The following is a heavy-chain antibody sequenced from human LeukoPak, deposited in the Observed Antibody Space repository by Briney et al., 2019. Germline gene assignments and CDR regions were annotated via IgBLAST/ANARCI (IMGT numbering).Heavy chain of an antibody. D-gene: IGHD4-17*01. CDR1: GYTFTSYG. Sequence: ASVRVSCKASGYTFTSYGISWVRQTPGQGLEWMGWISAYNGNTNYAQKLQGRVTMTTDTSTSTAYMELRSLRSDDTAVYYCARDYRPGGDYVGVWILWGQGTLVTVSS. CDR2: ISAYNGNT. CDR3: ARDYRPGGDYVGVWIL. J-gene: IGHJ4*02. V-gene: IGHV1-18*01.